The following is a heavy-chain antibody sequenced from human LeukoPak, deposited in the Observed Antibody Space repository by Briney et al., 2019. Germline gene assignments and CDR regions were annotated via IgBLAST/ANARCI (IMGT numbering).Heavy chain of an antibody. CDR1: GFTFSSYA. CDR3: ARDLESSSSPYYYYYMDV. J-gene: IGHJ6*03. CDR2: ISSNGGST. Sequence: PGGSLRLSCAASGFTFSSYAMHWVRQAPGKGLEYVSAISSNGGSTYYANSVKGRFTISRDNSKNTLYLQMGSLRAEDMAVYYCARDLESSSSPYYYYYMDVWGKGTTVTVSS. V-gene: IGHV3-64*01. D-gene: IGHD6-6*01.